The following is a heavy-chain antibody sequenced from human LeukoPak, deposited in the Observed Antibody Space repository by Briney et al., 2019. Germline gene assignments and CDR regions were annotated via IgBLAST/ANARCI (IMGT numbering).Heavy chain of an antibody. CDR3: ARSTAAVEHFDY. CDR2: ISGGGAST. J-gene: IGHJ4*02. Sequence: GRSLRLSCAASGFTFSTYAMTWVRQAPGKGLEWVSGISGGGASTYYVDSVKGRFTISRDNFKNTLFLHMHSLTVEDTAVYYCARSTAAVEHFDYWGQGILVAVSS. CDR1: GFTFSTYA. V-gene: IGHV3-23*01. D-gene: IGHD1-1*01.